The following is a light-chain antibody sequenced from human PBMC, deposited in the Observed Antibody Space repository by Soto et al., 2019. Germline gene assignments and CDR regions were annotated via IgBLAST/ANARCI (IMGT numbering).Light chain of an antibody. CDR3: QQYNNWPPWT. Sequence: DIQMTQSPSTLSASVGDRVTITCRASQTISSWVAWYQEKPGKVPKLVIYDASSLQSGFPARFSGRGSGTEFTLTISSLQPDDFASYYCQQYNNWPPWTFGQGTKVEIK. J-gene: IGKJ1*01. CDR2: DAS. V-gene: IGKV1-5*01. CDR1: QTISSW.